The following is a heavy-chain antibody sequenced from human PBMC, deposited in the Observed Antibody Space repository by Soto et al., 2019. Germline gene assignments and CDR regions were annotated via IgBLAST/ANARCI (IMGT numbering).Heavy chain of an antibody. CDR3: ARATYSNAWYRFDL. D-gene: IGHD4-4*01. J-gene: IGHJ4*02. V-gene: IGHV3-7*03. CDR1: GFTFIGYW. Sequence: LRLSCEASGFTFIGYWMSWVRQAPGKGLGWVADIKHDGSVQYYVDSVKGRFTISRDNAKKLLYLQMNGLRAEDTALYYCARATYSNAWYRFDLWGQGTLDTVSS. CDR2: IKHDGSVQ.